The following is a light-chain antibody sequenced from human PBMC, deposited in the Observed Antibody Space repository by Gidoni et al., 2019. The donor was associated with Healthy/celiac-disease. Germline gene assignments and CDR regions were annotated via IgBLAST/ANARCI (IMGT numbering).Light chain of an antibody. CDR3: QQRYSTQWT. CDR1: QGISCY. Sequence: IQMTQSTSSLSASVGDRVTITCPASQGISCYLNWYQQNPGKAPKLLIYAASSVQSGVPSRCSGRGSGTDFTLTISSLQPEDFATYYCQQRYSTQWTFGQGTKVEIK. V-gene: IGKV1-39*01. J-gene: IGKJ1*01. CDR2: AAS.